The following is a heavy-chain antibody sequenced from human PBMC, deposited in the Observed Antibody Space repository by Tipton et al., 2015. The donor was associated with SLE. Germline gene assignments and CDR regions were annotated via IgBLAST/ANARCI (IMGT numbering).Heavy chain of an antibody. J-gene: IGHJ6*02. CDR2: INQDSSEQ. V-gene: IGHV3-7*01. Sequence: SLRLSCVASGFTFSSHWMSWVRQAPGTGLEWVANINQDSSEQNYVDSVKGRFTISRDNAKNSLYLQMNSLRAEDTAMYYCAKSRGLAVWGQGTTVTVSS. CDR3: AKSRGLAV. CDR1: GFTFSSHW. D-gene: IGHD2-2*01.